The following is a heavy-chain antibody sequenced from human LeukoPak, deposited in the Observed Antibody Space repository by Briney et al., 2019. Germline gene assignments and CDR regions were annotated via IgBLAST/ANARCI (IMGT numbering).Heavy chain of an antibody. V-gene: IGHV1-69*04. CDR3: ARLYYYGSGRENFDY. Sequence: GSSVKVSCKASGGTFSSYAISGVRQAPGQGLEWMGRIIPILGIANYAQKFQGRVTITADKSTSTAYMELSSLRSEDTAVYYCARLYYYGSGRENFDYWGQGTLVTVSS. CDR1: GGTFSSYA. J-gene: IGHJ4*02. D-gene: IGHD3-10*01. CDR2: IIPILGIA.